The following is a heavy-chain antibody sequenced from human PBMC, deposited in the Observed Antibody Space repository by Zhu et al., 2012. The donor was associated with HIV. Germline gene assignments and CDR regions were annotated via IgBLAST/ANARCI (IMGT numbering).Heavy chain of an antibody. CDR3: ARSVKGQLVFDS. D-gene: IGHD1-1*01. J-gene: IGHJ4*02. CDR2: MYSSGST. CDR1: GGSMSSHY. Sequence: QVQLQESGPQLVKPSETLSLTCTVSGGSMSSHYWNWARQPPGKGLQWIGYMYSSGSTKYNFSLKSRVAISLDMSKNQFSLTLSSVTTADTAVYYCARSVKGQLVFDSWGQGALVTVSS. V-gene: IGHV4-59*11.